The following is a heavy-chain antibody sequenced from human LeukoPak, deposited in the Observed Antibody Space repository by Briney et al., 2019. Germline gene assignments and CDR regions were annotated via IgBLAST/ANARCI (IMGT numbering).Heavy chain of an antibody. D-gene: IGHD1-26*01. CDR2: ISYDGSIK. CDR1: GFTFSSYA. Sequence: GGSLRLSCAASGFTFSSYAMHWVRQAPGKGLEWVAVISYDGSIKYYADSVKGRFTTSRDNSKNTLYLQMNSLRVEDTAVYYCARIARSAWDWFDPWGQGTLVTVSS. J-gene: IGHJ5*02. V-gene: IGHV3-30-3*01. CDR3: ARIARSAWDWFDP.